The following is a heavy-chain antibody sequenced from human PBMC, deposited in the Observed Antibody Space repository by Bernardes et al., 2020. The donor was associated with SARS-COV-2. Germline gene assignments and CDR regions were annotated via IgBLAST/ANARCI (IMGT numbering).Heavy chain of an antibody. CDR2: IISSGGTT. V-gene: IGHV3-23*01. D-gene: IGHD3-10*01. Sequence: GSLRLSCTASGFTFSAYGMSWVRQAPGKGLEWVSAIISSGGTTYYADSMKGRFTISRDNSKNTLYLQMNSLRADDTAVYYCARRQYRSADSWGQGILVTVSP. CDR1: GFTFSAYG. CDR3: ARRQYRSADS. J-gene: IGHJ4*02.